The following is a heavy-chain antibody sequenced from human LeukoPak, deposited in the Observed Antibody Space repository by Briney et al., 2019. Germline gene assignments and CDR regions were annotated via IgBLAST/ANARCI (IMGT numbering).Heavy chain of an antibody. CDR1: GFTFSSYS. CDR2: ISVSSRNVI. CDR3: ARDFGPRLYAFDV. J-gene: IGHJ3*01. Sequence: GGSLRLSCAASGFTFSSYSMNWVRQAPGKGLEWLSYISVSSRNVIDYADSVKGRFTISRDDAKNSLYLQMNSLRAEDTAVYFCARDFGPRLYAFDVWGQGTMITVSS. D-gene: IGHD3-16*01. V-gene: IGHV3-48*04.